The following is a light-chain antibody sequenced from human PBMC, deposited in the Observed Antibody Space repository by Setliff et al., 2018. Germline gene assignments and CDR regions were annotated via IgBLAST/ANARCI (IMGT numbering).Light chain of an antibody. V-gene: IGLV7-46*01. J-gene: IGLJ2*01. CDR1: SVAVTNGHY. CDR2: DTS. CDR3: FLSYYGTVV. Sequence: QAVVTQEPSLTVSPGGTVTLTCGSSSVAVTNGHYPYWFQQRPGQAPTTLIYDTSNKYSWTPARFSGSLLGGKAALTLSGAQPEDEADYFCFLSYYGTVVFGGGTKVTVL.